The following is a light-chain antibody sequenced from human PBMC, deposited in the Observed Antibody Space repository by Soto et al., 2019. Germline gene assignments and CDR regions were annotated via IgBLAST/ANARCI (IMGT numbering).Light chain of an antibody. V-gene: IGKV3-20*01. CDR3: EQYGSSPQYT. J-gene: IGKJ2*01. Sequence: ELVLTQSPGTLSLSPGERATLSCRASQSVSSSYLAWSQQKPGQAPRLLIYGASSRATGIPDRFRGSGSGTDFSLTISRLEPEDFEVYYWEQYGSSPQYTFGHGTKLVIK. CDR1: QSVSSSY. CDR2: GAS.